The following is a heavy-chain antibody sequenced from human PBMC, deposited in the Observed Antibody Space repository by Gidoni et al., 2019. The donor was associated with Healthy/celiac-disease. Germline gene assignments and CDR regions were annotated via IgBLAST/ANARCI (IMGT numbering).Heavy chain of an antibody. J-gene: IGHJ4*02. V-gene: IGHV3-48*03. CDR3: ARDLGIAVAGGNY. CDR1: GFTVSSYE. CDR2: LSSSGSTR. Sequence: EVQLVESGGGLVQPGGSLRLPCAASGFTVSSYEMNWVRQAPGKGLEWGSYLSSSGSTRYYADTVKGRFTISRGNAKDSLYLEMNSLRAEDTAVYYCARDLGIAVAGGNYWGQGTLVTVSS. D-gene: IGHD6-19*01.